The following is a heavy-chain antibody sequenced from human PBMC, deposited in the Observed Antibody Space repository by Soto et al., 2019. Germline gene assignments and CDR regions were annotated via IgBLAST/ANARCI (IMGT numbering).Heavy chain of an antibody. CDR3: ARDLVYSSSVGGIDYYYYGMDV. D-gene: IGHD6-13*01. J-gene: IGHJ6*02. Sequence: PGGSQRHSYAASEFAFSSYTVNWVSQTPGKGLEWVSSISSSSSYIYYADSVKGRFTISRDNAKNSLYLQMNSLRAEDTAVYYCARDLVYSSSVGGIDYYYYGMDVWGQGTTVTVSS. CDR1: EFAFSSYT. V-gene: IGHV3-21*01. CDR2: ISSSSSYI.